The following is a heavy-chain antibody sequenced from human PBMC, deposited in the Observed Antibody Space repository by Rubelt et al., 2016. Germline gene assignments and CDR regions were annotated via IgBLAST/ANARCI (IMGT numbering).Heavy chain of an antibody. J-gene: IGHJ4*02. D-gene: IGHD3-22*01. CDR2: FYYSGSI. CDR1: GGSISIGGYS. V-gene: IGHV4-30-4*07. CDR3: ARTDYDSCGCLDF. Sequence: QVQLQESGPGLVKPSQTLSLTCAVSGGSISIGGYSWSWIRQPPGKGLEWIGYFYYSGSINYNPSLRSRVTISVDTSKHQFTLKLNSVTAADTAVYYCARTDYDSCGCLDFCGQGTLVTVSS.